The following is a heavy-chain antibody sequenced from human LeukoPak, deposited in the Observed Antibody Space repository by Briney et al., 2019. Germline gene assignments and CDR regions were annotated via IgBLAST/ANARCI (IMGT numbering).Heavy chain of an antibody. J-gene: IGHJ3*02. D-gene: IGHD5-12*01. CDR1: GYTFTGYY. V-gene: IGHV1-2*02. CDR2: INPNSGGT. Sequence: ASVKVSCKASGYTFTGYYMHWVRQAPGQGLEWMGWINPNSGGTSYAQKFQGRVTMTRDTSISTAYMELSRLRSDDTAVYYCARGYILNDAFDIWGQGTMVTVSS. CDR3: ARGYILNDAFDI.